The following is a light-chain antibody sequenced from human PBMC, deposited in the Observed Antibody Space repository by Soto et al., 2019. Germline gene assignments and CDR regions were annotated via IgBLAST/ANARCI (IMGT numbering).Light chain of an antibody. CDR2: DVY. CDR3: QQYASYPLT. V-gene: IGKV1-5*01. Sequence: DIQMTQSPSTLSASVGDRVTITCRASQSIGRWLAWYQQKPGKAPNLLIYDVYNLEGGVPSRFSGSGSETEFTLTISSLQPDDFVTHYCQQYASYPLTFGGGTKVDNK. J-gene: IGKJ4*01. CDR1: QSIGRW.